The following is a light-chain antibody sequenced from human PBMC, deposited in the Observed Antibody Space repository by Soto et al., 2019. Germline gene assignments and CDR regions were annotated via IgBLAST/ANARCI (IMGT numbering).Light chain of an antibody. J-gene: IGKJ3*01. Sequence: EIVLTQSPATLSLSPGERATLSCRASQSVSSYLAWYQQKPGQAPRLLIYDASNRATGIPARFSGSGSGTDFTLTISSLEPEDIGIYYCQERSNWRTFGLGPKWLSN. CDR3: QERSNWRT. V-gene: IGKV3-11*01. CDR2: DAS. CDR1: QSVSSY.